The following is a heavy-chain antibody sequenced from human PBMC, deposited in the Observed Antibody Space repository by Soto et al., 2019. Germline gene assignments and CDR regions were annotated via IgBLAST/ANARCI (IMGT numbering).Heavy chain of an antibody. CDR2: IIPIFGTA. CDR1: GGTFSSYA. Sequence: SVKVSCKASGGTFSSYAISWVRQAPGQGLEWMGGIIPIFGTANYAQKFQGRVTITADESTSTAYMELSSLRSEDTAVYYCARTVIAVAGWYYFDYWGQGTLVTVSS. V-gene: IGHV1-69*13. J-gene: IGHJ4*02. D-gene: IGHD6-19*01. CDR3: ARTVIAVAGWYYFDY.